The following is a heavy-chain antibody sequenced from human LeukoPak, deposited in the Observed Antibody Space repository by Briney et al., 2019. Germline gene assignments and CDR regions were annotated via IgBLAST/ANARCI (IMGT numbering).Heavy chain of an antibody. CDR2: ISSSSSYI. CDR1: GFTFSSYS. V-gene: IGHV3-21*01. D-gene: IGHD5-24*01. J-gene: IGHJ3*02. Sequence: GGSLRLSCAASGFTFSSYSMNWVRQAPGKGLEWVSSISSSSSYIYYADSVKGRFTISRDNAKNSLYLQMNSLRAEDTAVYYCARVVASGGYNYGAFDIWGQGTVVTVSS. CDR3: ARVVASGGYNYGAFDI.